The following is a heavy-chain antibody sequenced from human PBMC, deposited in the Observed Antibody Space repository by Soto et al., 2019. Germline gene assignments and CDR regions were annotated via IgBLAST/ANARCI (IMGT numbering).Heavy chain of an antibody. CDR3: AKDTAYGDNSYY. V-gene: IGHV3-30*18. CDR2: ISYDGSNK. J-gene: IGHJ4*02. Sequence: QVQLVESGGGVVQPGRSLRLSCAACGFTFSSYGMHWVRQAPGKGLEWVAVISYDGSNKYYADSVKGRFTISRDNSKNTLYLQMNSLRAEDTAVYYCAKDTAYGDNSYYWGQGTLVTVSS. CDR1: GFTFSSYG. D-gene: IGHD4-17*01.